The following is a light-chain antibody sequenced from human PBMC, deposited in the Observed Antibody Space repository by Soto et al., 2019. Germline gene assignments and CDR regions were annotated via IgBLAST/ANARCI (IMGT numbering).Light chain of an antibody. Sequence: DIVMTQSPDSLAVSLGERATINCKSSQSILYSSNNKNSLAWYQQKPGQPPKLLIYWASTRESGVPDRFSGSGSGADFTLTISSLQAEDVAVYYCHQYYSFHTFGQGTKLEIK. CDR2: WAS. CDR3: HQYYSFHT. V-gene: IGKV4-1*01. J-gene: IGKJ2*01. CDR1: QSILYSSNNKNS.